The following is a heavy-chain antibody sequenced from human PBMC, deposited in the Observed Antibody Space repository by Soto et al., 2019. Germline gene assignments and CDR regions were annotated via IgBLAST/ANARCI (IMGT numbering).Heavy chain of an antibody. Sequence: QVQLVQSGAEVRKPGASVKVSCKASGYTFSSHDINWVRQAPEQGLEWMGWVNPNSGNTGYAQKFQGRVTMTRDFSTNTAYMELSSLTSEDTAVYYCARRARMGTQLWLPFDSWAQGTLVTVSS. CDR1: GYTFSSHD. D-gene: IGHD5-18*01. CDR3: ARRARMGTQLWLPFDS. J-gene: IGHJ4*02. CDR2: VNPNSGNT. V-gene: IGHV1-8*01.